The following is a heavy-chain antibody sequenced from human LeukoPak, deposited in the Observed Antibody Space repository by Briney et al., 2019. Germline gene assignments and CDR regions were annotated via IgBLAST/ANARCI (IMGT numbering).Heavy chain of an antibody. CDR1: GFNFTNSI. CDR2: ISDAGGST. Sequence: PRGSLRLSCAAPGFNFTNSIVTWVRQAPREGLEWVSAISDAGGSTYSADSVKGRFTISRDNSKNTLYPQMNSLRAEDTDVYYCAKDLDVFGHYFESWGQGTLVTVSS. CDR3: AKDLDVFGHYFES. V-gene: IGHV3-23*01. D-gene: IGHD3-10*01. J-gene: IGHJ4*02.